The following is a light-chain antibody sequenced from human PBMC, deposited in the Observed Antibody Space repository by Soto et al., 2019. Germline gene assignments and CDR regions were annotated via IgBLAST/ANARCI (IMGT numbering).Light chain of an antibody. CDR3: PQSYSTILA. J-gene: IGKJ3*01. CDR2: AAS. V-gene: IGKV1-39*01. Sequence: DIQMTQSPSSLSASVGDRVTITCRASQSIRSYLNWYQQKPGKAPKLLIYAASSLQSGVPSRFSGSGSGTDFTLTISSLQPADFATEYCPQSYSTILAFGPGLKVDIK. CDR1: QSIRSY.